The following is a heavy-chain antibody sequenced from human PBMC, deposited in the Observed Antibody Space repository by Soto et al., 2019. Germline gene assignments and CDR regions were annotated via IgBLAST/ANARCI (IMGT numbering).Heavy chain of an antibody. V-gene: IGHV3-30-3*01. D-gene: IGHD3-22*01. J-gene: IGHJ4*02. CDR3: ARERDVGYDSSGPYFDY. CDR1: GFTFSSYA. CDR2: ISYDGSNK. Sequence: QVQLVESGGGVVQPGRSLRHSCAASGFTFSSYAMHWIRQAPGKGLEWVAVISYDGSNKYYADSVKCRFTISRDNSKNTLYLQMNSLRAEDTAVYYCARERDVGYDSSGPYFDYWGQGTLVTVSS.